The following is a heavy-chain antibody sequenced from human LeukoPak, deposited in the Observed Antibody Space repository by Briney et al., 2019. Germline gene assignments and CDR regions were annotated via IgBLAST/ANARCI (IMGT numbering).Heavy chain of an antibody. Sequence: SETLSLTCAVYGGSFSGYYWSWIRQPPGKGLEWIGEINHSGSTNYNPSLKSRVTISVDTSKNQFSLKLSSVTAADTAVYYCARRKAGQYLRAPNYYFDYWGQGTLVTVSS. D-gene: IGHD6-19*01. V-gene: IGHV4-34*01. CDR1: GGSFSGYY. CDR3: ARRKAGQYLRAPNYYFDY. CDR2: INHSGST. J-gene: IGHJ4*02.